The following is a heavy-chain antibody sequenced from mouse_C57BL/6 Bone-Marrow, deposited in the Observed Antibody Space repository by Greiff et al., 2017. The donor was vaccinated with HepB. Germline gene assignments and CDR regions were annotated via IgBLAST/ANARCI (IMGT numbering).Heavy chain of an antibody. CDR2: IYPGSGST. CDR3: ARWGYYCSSYDY. Sequence: QVQLQQPGAELVKPGASVKMSCKASGYTFTSYWITWVKQRPGQGLEWIGDIYPGSGSTNYNEKFKSKATLTVDTSSSTAYMQLSSLTSEDSAVYYGARWGYYCSSYDYWGQGTTLTVSS. J-gene: IGHJ2*01. CDR1: GYTFTSYW. D-gene: IGHD1-1*01. V-gene: IGHV1-55*01.